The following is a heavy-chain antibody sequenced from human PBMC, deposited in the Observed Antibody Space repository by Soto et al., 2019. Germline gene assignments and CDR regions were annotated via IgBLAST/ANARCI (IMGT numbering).Heavy chain of an antibody. D-gene: IGHD1-1*01. CDR3: AKDQTGFDY. CDR2: ISGSGGST. CDR1: GFTFSSYA. Sequence: GESLKISCAASGFTFSSYAMSWVRQAPGKGLEWVSAISGSGGSTYYADSVKGRFTISRDNSKNTLYLQMNSLRAEDTAVYYCAKDQTGFDYWGQGTLVTVSS. V-gene: IGHV3-23*01. J-gene: IGHJ4*02.